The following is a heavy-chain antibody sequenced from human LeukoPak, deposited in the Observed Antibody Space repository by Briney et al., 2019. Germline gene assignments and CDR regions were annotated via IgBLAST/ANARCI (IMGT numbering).Heavy chain of an antibody. CDR3: AKDQGFLLAPADNFDF. Sequence: GGSLRLSCAASGFTFSCYSMNWVRQAPGKGLEWVSAISSSSSYIYYADSVKGRFTISRDNAKNSLYLQMNSLRAEDTAVYYCAKDQGFLLAPADNFDFWGQGTLVTVSS. D-gene: IGHD2-2*01. CDR2: ISSSSSYI. CDR1: GFTFSCYS. V-gene: IGHV3-21*01. J-gene: IGHJ4*02.